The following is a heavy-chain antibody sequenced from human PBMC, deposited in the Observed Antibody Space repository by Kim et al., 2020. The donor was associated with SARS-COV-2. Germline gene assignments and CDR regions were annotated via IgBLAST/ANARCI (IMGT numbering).Heavy chain of an antibody. Sequence: GGSLRLSCAASGFTFSSYAMHWVRQAPGKGLEWVAVISYDGSNKYYADSVKGRFTISRDNSKNTLYLQMNSLRAEDTAVYYCARDLGTRFGELLGQLYYYYYGMDVWGQGTTVTVSS. CDR1: GFTFSSYA. CDR2: ISYDGSNK. CDR3: ARDLGTRFGELLGQLYYYYYGMDV. V-gene: IGHV3-30-3*01. J-gene: IGHJ6*02. D-gene: IGHD3-10*01.